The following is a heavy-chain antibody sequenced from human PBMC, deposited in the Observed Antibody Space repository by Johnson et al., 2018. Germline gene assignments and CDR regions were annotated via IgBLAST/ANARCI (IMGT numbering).Heavy chain of an antibody. J-gene: IGHJ4*02. CDR3: ARDRNTVLTVYALGPFDV. Sequence: QVQLVQSGGGVVQPGRSLRLSCAASGFTFSSYGMHWVRQAPGKGLEWVAVIWHDGSNKYYVDSVKGRFTISRDNSKNTLYLQMNSLRAEDTAVYYCARDRNTVLTVYALGPFDVWGQGTLVTVSS. V-gene: IGHV3-33*01. CDR2: IWHDGSNK. D-gene: IGHD2-8*01. CDR1: GFTFSSYG.